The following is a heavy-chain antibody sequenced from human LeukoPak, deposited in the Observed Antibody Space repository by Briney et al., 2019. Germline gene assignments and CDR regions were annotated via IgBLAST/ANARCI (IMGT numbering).Heavy chain of an antibody. CDR1: GGPISSSSYY. V-gene: IGHV4-39*02. J-gene: IGHJ3*02. Sequence: PSETLSLTCTVSGGPISSSSYYWGWIRQPPGKGLEWIGSIYYSGSTYYNPSLKSRVTISVDTSKNQFSLKLSSVTAADTAVYYCARDNYGGNLAFDIWGQGTVVTVSS. D-gene: IGHD4-23*01. CDR2: IYYSGST. CDR3: ARDNYGGNLAFDI.